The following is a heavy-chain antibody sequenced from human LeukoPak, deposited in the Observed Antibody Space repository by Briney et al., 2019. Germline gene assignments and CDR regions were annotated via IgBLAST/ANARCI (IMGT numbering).Heavy chain of an antibody. Sequence: ASVKVSCKASGYTFTSYYMHWVRQAPGQGLEWMGIINPSGGSTNYAQKFQGRVTITADKSTSTAHMELSSLRSEDTAVYYCARGGRGYSYEYFQHWGQGTLVTVSS. V-gene: IGHV1-46*01. CDR2: INPSGGST. D-gene: IGHD5-18*01. J-gene: IGHJ1*01. CDR1: GYTFTSYY. CDR3: ARGGRGYSYEYFQH.